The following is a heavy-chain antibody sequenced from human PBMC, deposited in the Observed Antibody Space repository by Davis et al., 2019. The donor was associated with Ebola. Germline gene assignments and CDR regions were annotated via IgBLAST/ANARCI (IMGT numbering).Heavy chain of an antibody. J-gene: IGHJ4*02. D-gene: IGHD5-24*01. CDR1: GDITSSHQ. V-gene: IGHV1-69*10. Sequence: SVKVSCKASGDITSSHQFAWVRQAPGQGLEWLGGVMPRLDLKQYGQKITAAVTITADTSKSEVYMELSNLRSDDTAIYYCARDLQGDGYYEEWGQGTLITVSS. CDR2: VMPRLDLK. CDR3: ARDLQGDGYYEE.